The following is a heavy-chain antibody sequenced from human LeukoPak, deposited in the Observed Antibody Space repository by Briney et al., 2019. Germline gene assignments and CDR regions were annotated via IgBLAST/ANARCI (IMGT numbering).Heavy chain of an antibody. J-gene: IGHJ4*02. CDR3: ARAQYSSGWYGGDY. CDR1: GFXFSSYS. V-gene: IGHV3-21*01. Sequence: GGSLRLSCAASGFXFSSYSMNWVRQAPGKGLEWVSSISSSSSYIYYADSVKGRLTISRDNAKNSLYLQMNSLRAEDTAVYYCARAQYSSGWYGGDYWGQGTLVTVSS. D-gene: IGHD6-19*01. CDR2: ISSSSSYI.